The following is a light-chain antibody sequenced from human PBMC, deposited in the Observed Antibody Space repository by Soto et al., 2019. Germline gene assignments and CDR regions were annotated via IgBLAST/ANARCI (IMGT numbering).Light chain of an antibody. CDR3: QQSYSTPLT. V-gene: IGKV1-39*01. CDR1: QGIRND. Sequence: DIPVTQSPSSLSASLGETVTITCRASQGIRNDLGWYQQKPGKAPKLLIYAASSLQSGVPSRFSGSGSGTDFTLTISSLQPEDFATYYCQQSYSTPLTFGGGTKVDIK. CDR2: AAS. J-gene: IGKJ4*01.